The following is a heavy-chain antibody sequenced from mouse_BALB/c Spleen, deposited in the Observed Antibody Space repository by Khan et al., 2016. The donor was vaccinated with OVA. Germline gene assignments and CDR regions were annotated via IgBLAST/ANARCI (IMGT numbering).Heavy chain of an antibody. J-gene: IGHJ4*01. D-gene: IGHD2-3*01. CDR2: INYSGST. CDR1: GYSITSDYA. CDR3: ARDGSRYNYAMDY. V-gene: IGHV3-2*02. Sequence: EVQLVESGPGLVKPSQSLSLTCTVTGYSITSDYAWNWIRQFPGNKLEWMGYINYSGSTNYNPALQSRISITRDTSKNQFFLQLNSVTTADTATYYCARDGSRYNYAMDYWGQGTSVTVSS.